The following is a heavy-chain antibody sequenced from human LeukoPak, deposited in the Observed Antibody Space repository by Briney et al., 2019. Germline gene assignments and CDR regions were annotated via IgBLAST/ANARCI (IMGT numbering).Heavy chain of an antibody. CDR1: GFTFSSYA. D-gene: IGHD6-19*01. CDR3: ARDIGSRHSSGWYGEDY. V-gene: IGHV3-30-3*01. J-gene: IGHJ4*02. Sequence: PGGSLRLSCAASGFTFSSYAMHWVRQAPGKGLEWVAVISYDGSNKYYADSVKGRFTISRDNAKNSLYLQMNSLRAEDMAVYYCARDIGSRHSSGWYGEDYWGQGTLVTVSS. CDR2: ISYDGSNK.